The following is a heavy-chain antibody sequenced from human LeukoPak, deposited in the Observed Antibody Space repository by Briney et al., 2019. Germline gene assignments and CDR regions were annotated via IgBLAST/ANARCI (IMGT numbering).Heavy chain of an antibody. CDR3: ARAYGEYSSSWYSSYYYAMDV. CDR2: IYYSGST. Sequence: SETLSLTCTVSGGSINTYYWSWIRQPPGKGLEWIGYIYYSGSTNYNPSLKSRVTISVDTSKKQFSLKLRSVTAADTAVYYCARAYGEYSSSWYSSYYYAMDVWGQGTTVTVSS. D-gene: IGHD6-13*01. J-gene: IGHJ6*02. CDR1: GGSINTYY. V-gene: IGHV4-59*01.